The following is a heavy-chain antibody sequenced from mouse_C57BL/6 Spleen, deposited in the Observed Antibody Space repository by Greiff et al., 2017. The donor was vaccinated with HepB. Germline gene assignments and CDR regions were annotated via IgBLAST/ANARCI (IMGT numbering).Heavy chain of an antibody. Sequence: QVQLQQPGAELVKPGASVKLSCKASGYTFTSYWMQWVQQRPGQGLEWIGEIDPSDSYTNYNQKFKGKATLTVDTSSSTAYMQLSSLTSEDSAVYYCASWDAWFAYWGQGTLVTVSA. CDR3: ASWDAWFAY. V-gene: IGHV1-50*01. J-gene: IGHJ3*01. CDR1: GYTFTSYW. D-gene: IGHD4-1*01. CDR2: IDPSDSYT.